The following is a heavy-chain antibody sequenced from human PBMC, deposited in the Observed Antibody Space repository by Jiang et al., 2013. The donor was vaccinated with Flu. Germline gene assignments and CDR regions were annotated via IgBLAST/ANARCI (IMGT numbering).Heavy chain of an antibody. J-gene: IGHJ4*02. CDR3: ARVPPAGRTSYYLDF. CDR2: VYHTGYT. CDR1: GYSISSGYY. Sequence: GLVKPSETLSLTCTVSGYSISSGYYWGWVRQPPGKGLEWIGNVYHTGYTYYNPSLKSRVTISVDTSRNQFSLTLSSLAAADTAMYYCARVPPAGRTSYYLDFWGQGTLVTVSS. V-gene: IGHV4-38-2*02. D-gene: IGHD6-13*01.